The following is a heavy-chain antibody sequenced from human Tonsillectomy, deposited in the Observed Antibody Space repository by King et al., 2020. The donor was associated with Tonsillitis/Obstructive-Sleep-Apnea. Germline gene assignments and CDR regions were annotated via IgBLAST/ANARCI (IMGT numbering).Heavy chain of an antibody. CDR3: ARDEGTLQYDS. Sequence: VQLVESGGGLGQPGGSLRLSCVVSGFTFSNYEMNWVRQAPGKGLEWVSYISSRGYTTYYADSLKGRFTISRDNAKNSLFLQMNSLRAEDTAVYYCARDEGTLQYDSWGQGTLVTVSS. V-gene: IGHV3-48*03. J-gene: IGHJ4*02. D-gene: IGHD4-11*01. CDR2: ISSRGYTT. CDR1: GFTFSNYE.